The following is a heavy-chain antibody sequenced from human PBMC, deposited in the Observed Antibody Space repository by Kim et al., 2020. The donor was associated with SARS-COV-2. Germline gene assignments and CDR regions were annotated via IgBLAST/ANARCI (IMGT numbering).Heavy chain of an antibody. Sequence: SETLSLTCTVSGGSINSYYWNWIRQPAGKGLEWIGRIYANGRTDYNPSLKSRVTMSMDTSKNQVSLRLSAVTAAATAAYYCARREAGSNYFDYWGQGTL. CDR3: ARREAGSNYFDY. CDR2: IYANGRT. V-gene: IGHV4-4*07. CDR1: GGSINSYY. J-gene: IGHJ4*02. D-gene: IGHD1-26*01.